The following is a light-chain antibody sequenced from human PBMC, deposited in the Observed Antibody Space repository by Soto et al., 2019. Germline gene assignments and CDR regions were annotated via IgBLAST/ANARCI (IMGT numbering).Light chain of an antibody. J-gene: IGKJ4*01. V-gene: IGKV1-39*01. CDR2: GAS. Sequence: QMTQSPLSLSASVGDKVTLTIRTSQNINSYLSWYQQKPGKAPRLLIYGASSLQVGVPSRFIGSGSGTDFTLTITSLQPEDFATYYCQQSYSFLSFAGGGKVDNK. CDR1: QNINSY. CDR3: QQSYSFLS.